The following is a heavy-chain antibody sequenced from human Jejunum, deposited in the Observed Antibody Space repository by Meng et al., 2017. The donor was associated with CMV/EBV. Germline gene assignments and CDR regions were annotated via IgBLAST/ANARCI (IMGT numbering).Heavy chain of an antibody. V-gene: IGHV3-74*01. CDR1: TFSSYW. CDR3: ARIPHDPVCAKRLVDY. J-gene: IGHJ4*02. D-gene: IGHD2-8*01. CDR2: IDSDGSGT. Sequence: TFSSYWMHWVRQAPGKGLEWVSRIDSDGSGTVYADSVKGRFTISRDNAENTLYLQMNSLRAEDTAVYYCARIPHDPVCAKRLVDYWGQGTGVTVSS.